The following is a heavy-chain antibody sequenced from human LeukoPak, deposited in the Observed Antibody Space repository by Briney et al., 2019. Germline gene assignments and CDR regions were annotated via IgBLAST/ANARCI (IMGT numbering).Heavy chain of an antibody. CDR1: GYTFTGYY. D-gene: IGHD4-23*01. V-gene: IGHV1-2*06. J-gene: IGHJ5*02. CDR3: ARGTSSGNSSWFDP. Sequence: GASVKVSCKASGYTFTGYYIHWVRQAPGQGLEWMGRFNPNSGGTNYAQKFQDRVTMTRDTSISTAYMELSRLRSDDTAVYYCARGTSSGNSSWFDPWGQGTLVTVSS. CDR2: FNPNSGGT.